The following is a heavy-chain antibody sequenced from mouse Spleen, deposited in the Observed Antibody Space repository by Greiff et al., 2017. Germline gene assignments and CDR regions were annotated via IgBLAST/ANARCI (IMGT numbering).Heavy chain of an antibody. CDR2: INPSTGYT. CDR3: ARYYGNYFWYFDV. Sequence: QVHVKQSGAELAKPGASVKMSCKASGYTFTSYWMHWVKQRPGQGLEWIGYINPSTGYTEYNQKFKDKATLTADKSSSTAYMQLSSLTSEDSAVYYCARYYGNYFWYFDVWGAGTTVTVSS. V-gene: IGHV1-7*01. D-gene: IGHD2-1*01. CDR1: GYTFTSYW. J-gene: IGHJ1*01.